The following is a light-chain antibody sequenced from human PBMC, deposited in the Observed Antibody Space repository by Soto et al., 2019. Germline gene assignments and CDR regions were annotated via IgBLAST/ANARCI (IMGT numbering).Light chain of an antibody. CDR2: TNN. V-gene: IGLV1-44*01. CDR1: STNIGSNT. Sequence: QSVLTQPPSASGTPGQRVTISCSGSSTNIGSNTVNWYQQLPGTAPKLLIYTNNERPSGVPDRFSGSKSGTSASLAISGLQSEDKVDYYWAAWDESLNGVVFGGGTRLPS. J-gene: IGLJ2*01. CDR3: AAWDESLNGVV.